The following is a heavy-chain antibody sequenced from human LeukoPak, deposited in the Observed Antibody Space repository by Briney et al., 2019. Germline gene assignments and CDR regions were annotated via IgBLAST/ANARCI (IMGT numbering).Heavy chain of an antibody. CDR2: IYYSGST. Sequence: SETLSLTCTVSGGSISSSSYYWGWIRQPPGKGLEWIGSIYYSGSTYYNPSLKSRVTISVDTSKNQFSLKLSSVTAADTAVYYCARETSQRGAHYMDVWGKGTTVTISS. D-gene: IGHD3-16*01. CDR3: ARETSQRGAHYMDV. CDR1: GGSISSSSYY. V-gene: IGHV4-39*07. J-gene: IGHJ6*03.